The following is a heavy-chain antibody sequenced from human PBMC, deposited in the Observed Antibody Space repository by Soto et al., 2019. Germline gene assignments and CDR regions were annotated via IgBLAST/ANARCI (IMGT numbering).Heavy chain of an antibody. Sequence: EVQLVESGGGLVQPGESVRLSCAASGLTLSNFWVNWVRQAPGRGLVWVSHISVDGSVTNYADSVKGRFTISRDNAKNTVYLQMNSLRAEDTAVYYCARPYCSSASCYSPPDYWGQGTLVTVSS. CDR2: ISVDGSVT. CDR3: ARPYCSSASCYSPPDY. J-gene: IGHJ4*02. CDR1: GLTLSNFW. D-gene: IGHD2-2*01. V-gene: IGHV3-74*01.